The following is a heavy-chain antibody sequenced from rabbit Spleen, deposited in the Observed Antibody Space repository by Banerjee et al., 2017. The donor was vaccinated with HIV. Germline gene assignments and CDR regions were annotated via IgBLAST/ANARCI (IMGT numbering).Heavy chain of an antibody. CDR2: IYAGSSSST. CDR1: GFSFSSSYY. J-gene: IGHJ6*01. CDR3: ARDTGSSFSTYGMDL. D-gene: IGHD8-1*01. V-gene: IGHV1S40*01. Sequence: QSLEESGGDLVKPGGSLTLTCTASGFSFSSSYYMSWVRQAPGKGLEWIGCIYAGSSSSTYYASWAKGRFTISKTSSTTVTLQMTSLTAADTATYFCARDTGSSFSTYGMDLWGPGDPRHRL.